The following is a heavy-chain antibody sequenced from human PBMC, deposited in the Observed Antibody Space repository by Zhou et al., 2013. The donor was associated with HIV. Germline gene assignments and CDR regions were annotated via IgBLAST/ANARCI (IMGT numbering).Heavy chain of an antibody. V-gene: IGHV1-69*14. D-gene: IGHD2-2*01. J-gene: IGHJ4*02. Sequence: QVQLVQSGAQVKKPGSSLKVSCKASGGTFSSYAVSWVRQAPGQGLEWMGGIIGRFNTPHYAQKFQGRVTITADKSTSTAYMELSSLRSEDTAVYYCARVGDCSSTSCYAPGLVYWGQGTLVTVSS. CDR2: IIGRFNTP. CDR1: GGTFSSYA. CDR3: ARVGDCSSTSCYAPGLVY.